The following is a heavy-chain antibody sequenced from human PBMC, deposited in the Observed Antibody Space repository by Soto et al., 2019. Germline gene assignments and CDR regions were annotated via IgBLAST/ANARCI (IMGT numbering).Heavy chain of an antibody. Sequence: TSAELSSKASGYAFTSYGSSWVQQAPGQGLEWMGWISAYNGNTNYAQKLQGRVTMTTDTSTSTAYMELRSLRSDDTAVYYCAGGRFGEFVSYFDYWGQGTLVTVSS. J-gene: IGHJ4*02. D-gene: IGHD3-10*01. CDR3: AGGRFGEFVSYFDY. V-gene: IGHV1-18*01. CDR2: ISAYNGNT. CDR1: GYAFTSYG.